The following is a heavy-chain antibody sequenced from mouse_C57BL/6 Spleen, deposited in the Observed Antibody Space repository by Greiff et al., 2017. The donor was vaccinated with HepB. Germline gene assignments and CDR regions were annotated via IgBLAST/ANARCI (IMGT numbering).Heavy chain of an antibody. CDR2: IYPSDSET. J-gene: IGHJ4*01. CDR1: GYTFTSYW. CDR3: ARGYSNYPYYAMDY. Sequence: QVQLKQPGAELVRPGSSVKLSCKASGYTFTSYWMDWVKQRPGQGLEWIGNIYPSDSETHYNQKFKDKATLTVDKSSSTAYMQLSSLTSEDSAVYYCARGYSNYPYYAMDYWGQGTSVTVSS. V-gene: IGHV1-61*01. D-gene: IGHD2-5*01.